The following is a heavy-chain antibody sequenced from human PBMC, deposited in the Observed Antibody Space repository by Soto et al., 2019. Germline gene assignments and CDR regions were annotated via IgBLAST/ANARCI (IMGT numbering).Heavy chain of an antibody. D-gene: IGHD5-12*01. J-gene: IGHJ5*02. V-gene: IGHV4-30-4*01. CDR3: ARRLRDGYNLNWFEP. CDR2: IYYSGST. Sequence: PSETLSLTCTFSVGSISSGDYYCSWIRQPPGKGLEWIGYIYYSGSTYYNPSLKSRVTISVDTSKNQFSLKLSSVTAADTAVYYCARRLRDGYNLNWFEPWGQGTLVIVSS. CDR1: VGSISSGDYY.